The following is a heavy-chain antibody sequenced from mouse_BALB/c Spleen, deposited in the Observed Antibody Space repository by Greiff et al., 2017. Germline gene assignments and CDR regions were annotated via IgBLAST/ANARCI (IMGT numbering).Heavy chain of an antibody. V-gene: IGHV5-17*02. CDR1: GFTFSSFG. CDR2: ISSGSSTI. D-gene: IGHD2-1*01. J-gene: IGHJ4*01. Sequence: DVKLVESGGGLVQPGGSRKLSCAASGFTFSSFGMHWVRQAPEKGLEWVAYISSGSSTIYYADTVKGRFTISRDNPKNTLFLQMTSLRSEDTAMYYCARGYYGNLYAMDYWGQGTSVTVSS. CDR3: ARGYYGNLYAMDY.